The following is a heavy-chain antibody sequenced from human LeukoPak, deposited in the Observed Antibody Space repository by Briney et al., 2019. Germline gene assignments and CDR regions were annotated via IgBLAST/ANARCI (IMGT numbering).Heavy chain of an antibody. CDR3: ARRLSTWSEGWFDP. CDR2: INPNSGGT. CDR1: GYTFTGYY. D-gene: IGHD6-13*01. V-gene: IGHV1-2*02. J-gene: IGHJ5*02. Sequence: ASVKVSCKASGYTFTGYYMHWVRQAPGQGLEWMGWINPNSGGTNYAQKFQGRVTMTRDTSITTAYMDLAILTSDDTAVYYCARRLSTWSEGWFDPWGQGTLVTVSS.